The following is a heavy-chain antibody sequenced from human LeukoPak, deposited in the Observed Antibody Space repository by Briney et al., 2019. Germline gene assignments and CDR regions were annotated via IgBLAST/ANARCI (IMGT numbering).Heavy chain of an antibody. CDR1: GFTFSSYS. D-gene: IGHD5-12*01. Sequence: GGTLRLTCAASGFTFSSYSMNWVRQAPPKGLERVSSISSSSSYIYYADSVKGRFTISRDNAKDSLYLQMNSLRAEDTAVYYCASGGYSGYDLTVVDYWGQGTLVTVSS. CDR3: ASGGYSGYDLTVVDY. CDR2: ISSSSSYI. V-gene: IGHV3-21*01. J-gene: IGHJ4*02.